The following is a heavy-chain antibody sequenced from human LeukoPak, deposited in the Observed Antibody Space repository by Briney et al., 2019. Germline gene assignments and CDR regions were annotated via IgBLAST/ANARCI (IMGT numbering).Heavy chain of an antibody. Sequence: SETLSLTCTVSRGSISSYNYFWGWIRQPPGKGLEWIGTIYYSGSTYYNPSLKSRVTISVDTSKNQFSLRLSSVTAADTAVYYCARLYYYDSGTFYNGLDSWGQGTLVTVSS. CDR1: RGSISSYNYF. V-gene: IGHV4-39*07. J-gene: IGHJ5*01. CDR3: ARLYYYDSGTFYNGLDS. D-gene: IGHD3-10*01. CDR2: IYYSGST.